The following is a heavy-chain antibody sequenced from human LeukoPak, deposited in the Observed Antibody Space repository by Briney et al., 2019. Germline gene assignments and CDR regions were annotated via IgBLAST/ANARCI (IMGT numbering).Heavy chain of an antibody. CDR2: ISYDESDK. D-gene: IGHD2-15*01. J-gene: IGHJ6*02. Sequence: GRSLRLSCAASGFTFSNYGMHWVRQAPGKGLEWVAVISYDESDKYYADSVKGRFTISRDSSKNTLYLQMNSLRPEDTAVYYCAKGVVAATNAAYYGMDVWGQGTTVTVSS. V-gene: IGHV3-30*18. CDR1: GFTFSNYG. CDR3: AKGVVAATNAAYYGMDV.